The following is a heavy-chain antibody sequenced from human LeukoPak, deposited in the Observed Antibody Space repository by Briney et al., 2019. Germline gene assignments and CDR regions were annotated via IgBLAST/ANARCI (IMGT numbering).Heavy chain of an antibody. D-gene: IGHD2/OR15-2a*01. Sequence: SQTLSLTCAISGDSVSSNSATWNWIRQSPSRGLEWLGRTYYRSKWFNDYTTSVKSRITINPDTSKNQFSLQLNSVTPEDTAVYYCARDSTSENYFGFWGQGTLVTVSS. CDR3: ARDSTSENYFGF. J-gene: IGHJ4*02. V-gene: IGHV6-1*01. CDR1: GDSVSSNSAT. CDR2: TYYRSKWFN.